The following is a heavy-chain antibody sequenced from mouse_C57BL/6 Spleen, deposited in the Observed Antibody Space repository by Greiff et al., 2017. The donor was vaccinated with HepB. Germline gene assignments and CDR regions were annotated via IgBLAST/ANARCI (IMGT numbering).Heavy chain of an antibody. D-gene: IGHD2-12*01. Sequence: EVQLQQSGPGLVKPSQSLSLTCSVTGYSITSGYYWNWIRQFPGNKLEWMGYISYDGSNNYNPSLKNRISITRDTSKNQFFLKLNSVTTEDTATYYCASEGTIYYSPYWYFDVWGTGTTVTVSS. V-gene: IGHV3-6*01. J-gene: IGHJ1*03. CDR1: GYSITSGYY. CDR2: ISYDGSN. CDR3: ASEGTIYYSPYWYFDV.